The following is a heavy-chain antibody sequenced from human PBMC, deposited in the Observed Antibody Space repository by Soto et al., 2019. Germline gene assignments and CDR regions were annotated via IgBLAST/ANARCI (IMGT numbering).Heavy chain of an antibody. D-gene: IGHD2-8*01. V-gene: IGHV4-39*01. J-gene: IGHJ6*02. CDR1: GGSISSSSYY. CDR2: IYYSGST. Sequence: PSETLSLTCTVSGGSISSSSYYWGWIRQPPGKGLEWIGSIYYSGSTYYNPSLKSRVTISVDTSKNQFSLKLSSVTAADTAVYYCASSXPLIVLMVYATGYGMDVWGQGTTVTVSS. CDR3: ASSXPLIVLMVYATGYGMDV.